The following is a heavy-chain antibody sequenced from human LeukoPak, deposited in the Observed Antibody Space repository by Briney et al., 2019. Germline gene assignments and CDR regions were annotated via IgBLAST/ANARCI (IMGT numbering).Heavy chain of an antibody. CDR1: GGSFSGYY. V-gene: IGHV4-34*11. Sequence: SETLSLTCAVYGGSFSGYYWSWIRQPPGKGLEWIGYIYYRGSTNYNPSLTSRITISVDTSKNQFSLKLRSVTAADTAVYYCARDSSGDNYYGMDVWGQGTTVTVSS. CDR2: IYYRGST. CDR3: ARDSSGDNYYGMDV. J-gene: IGHJ6*02. D-gene: IGHD7-27*01.